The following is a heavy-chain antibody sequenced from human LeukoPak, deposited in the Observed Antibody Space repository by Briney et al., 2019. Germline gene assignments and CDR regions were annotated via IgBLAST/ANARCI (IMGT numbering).Heavy chain of an antibody. D-gene: IGHD5-24*01. CDR1: GGSINSGY. CDR3: ARGARAGYNLEPFDY. V-gene: IGHV4-59*08. Sequence: SETLSLTCSVSGGSINSGYWSWIRQPPGKGLEWIGYIYYSGSTKYNPSLKSRVTISVDTSKNQFSLKLSSVTAADTAVYYCARGARAGYNLEPFDYWGQGTLVTVSS. J-gene: IGHJ4*02. CDR2: IYYSGST.